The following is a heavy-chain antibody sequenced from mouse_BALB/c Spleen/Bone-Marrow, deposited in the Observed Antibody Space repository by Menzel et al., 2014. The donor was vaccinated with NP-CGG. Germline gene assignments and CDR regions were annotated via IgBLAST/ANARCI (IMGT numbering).Heavy chain of an antibody. CDR1: GYSFTTYW. V-gene: IGHV1S126*01. J-gene: IGHJ3*01. CDR3: TGGVLFAY. CDR2: IDPSDSET. D-gene: IGHD2-14*01. Sequence: VQLQQSGPQLVRLGASVKISCKASGYSFTTYWMHWVKQRPGQGLEWIGMIDPSDSETILNQKFKDKATLTGDKSSGTAYMQLRSPTSEDSAVYYCTGGVLFAYWGQGTLVTVSA.